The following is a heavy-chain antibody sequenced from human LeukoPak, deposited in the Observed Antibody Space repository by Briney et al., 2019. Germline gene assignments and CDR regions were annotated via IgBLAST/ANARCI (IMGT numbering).Heavy chain of an antibody. CDR2: INHSGST. Sequence: SETLSLTCAVYGGSFSGYYWSWIRQPPGKGLKWIGEINHSGSTNYNPSLKSRVTISVDTSKNQFSLKLSSVTAADTAVYYCARRLFFGVVTLRGSAFDIWGQGTMVTVSS. V-gene: IGHV4-34*01. D-gene: IGHD3-3*01. CDR1: GGSFSGYY. CDR3: ARRLFFGVVTLRGSAFDI. J-gene: IGHJ3*02.